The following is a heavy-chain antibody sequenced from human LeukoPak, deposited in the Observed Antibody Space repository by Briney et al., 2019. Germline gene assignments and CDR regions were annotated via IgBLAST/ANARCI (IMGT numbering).Heavy chain of an antibody. D-gene: IGHD5-18*01. CDR1: GFTFSSYW. J-gene: IGHJ6*02. CDR2: INSDGRST. Sequence: SGGSLRLSCAASGFTFSSYWMHWVRQPPGKGLVWVSRINSDGRSTSYADSVKGRFTISRDNAKNTLYLQMNSLRAEDTAVYYCARDNPIQLWPNYYYYSGMDVWGQGTTVTVSS. CDR3: ARDNPIQLWPNYYYYSGMDV. V-gene: IGHV3-74*01.